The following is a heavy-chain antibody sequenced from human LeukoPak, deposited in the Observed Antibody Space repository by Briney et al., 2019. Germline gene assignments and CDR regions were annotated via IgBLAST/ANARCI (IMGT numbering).Heavy chain of an antibody. J-gene: IGHJ4*02. Sequence: PGGSLRLSCAASGFTFSSNWMHWVRQAPGKGLEWVSTISGSGGSTYYADSVRGRFTISRDNPKNTLYLQMNSLRAEDTAVYYCAKDRDSSGYYDYWGQGTLVTVSS. D-gene: IGHD3-22*01. CDR2: ISGSGGST. V-gene: IGHV3-23*01. CDR1: GFTFSSNW. CDR3: AKDRDSSGYYDY.